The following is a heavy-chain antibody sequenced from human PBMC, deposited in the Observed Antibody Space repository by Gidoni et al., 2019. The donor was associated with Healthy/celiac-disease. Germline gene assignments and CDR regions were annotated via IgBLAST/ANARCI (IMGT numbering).Heavy chain of an antibody. V-gene: IGHV3-74*01. CDR1: GFTFSSYW. CDR2: INSDGSST. CDR3: ARENGEEGYYYGMDV. D-gene: IGHD4-17*01. Sequence: EVQLVESGGGLVQPGGSLRLSCAASGFTFSSYWMHWVRQAPGKGLVWVSRINSDGSSTSYADSVKGRFTISRDNAKNTLYLQMNSLRAEDTAVYYCARENGEEGYYYGMDVWGQGTTVTVSS. J-gene: IGHJ6*02.